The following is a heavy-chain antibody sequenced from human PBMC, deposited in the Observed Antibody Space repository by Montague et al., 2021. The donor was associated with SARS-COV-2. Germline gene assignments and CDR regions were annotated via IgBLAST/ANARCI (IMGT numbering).Heavy chain of an antibody. CDR3: ASTTSILCRCLDY. Sequence: SLRLSCAASGFTFSSYAMSWVRQAPGKGLEWVSAISGSGGSTYYADSVKGRFTISRDNSKNTLYLQMNSLRAEDTAVYYCASTTSILCRCLDYWGQGTLVTVSS. J-gene: IGHJ4*02. V-gene: IGHV3-23*01. CDR2: ISGSGGST. CDR1: GFTFSSYA. D-gene: IGHD2-21*01.